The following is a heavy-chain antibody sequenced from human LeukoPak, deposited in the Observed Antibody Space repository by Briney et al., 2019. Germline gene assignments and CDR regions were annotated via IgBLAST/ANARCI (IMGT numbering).Heavy chain of an antibody. CDR2: INPNSGGT. V-gene: IGHV1-2*02. CDR1: GYTFTGYY. CDR3: ARDIVWGTVAGTFD. J-gene: IGHJ4*02. Sequence: ASVKVSCKASGYTFTGYYMHWVRQAPGQGLEWMGWINPNSGGTNYAQKFQGRVTMTRDTSISTAYMELSRLRSDDTAVYYCARDIVWGTVAGTFDWGQGTLVTVSS. D-gene: IGHD6-19*01.